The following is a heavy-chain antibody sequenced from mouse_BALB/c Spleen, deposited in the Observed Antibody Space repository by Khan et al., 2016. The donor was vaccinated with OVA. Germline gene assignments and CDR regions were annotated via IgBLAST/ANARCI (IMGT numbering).Heavy chain of an antibody. CDR3: VRAGAYHRSDGWFAY. CDR1: GYTFTSYT. D-gene: IGHD2-14*01. CDR2: INPSNDYT. J-gene: IGHJ3*01. Sequence: QVQLKESGAELARPGASLKMSCKASGYTFTSYTIHWVRQRPGLTLEWIGHINPSNDYTNYNQKFKDKATLIVDKSSSTAYMQLSSLTSEDSAVYYCVRAGAYHRSDGWFAYWGQGTLVTVSA. V-gene: IGHV1-4*01.